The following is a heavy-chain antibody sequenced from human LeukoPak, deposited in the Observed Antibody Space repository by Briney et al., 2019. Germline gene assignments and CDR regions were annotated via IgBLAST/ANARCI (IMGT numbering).Heavy chain of an antibody. CDR3: ARDSRPIFEWQQLGGDY. CDR1: GYTFTGYY. J-gene: IGHJ4*02. V-gene: IGHV1-2*02. Sequence: ASVKVSCKASGYTFTGYYMHWVRQAPGQGLEWMGWINPNSGGTNYAQKFQGRVTMTRDTSISTAHMELSRLRSDDTAVYYCARDSRPIFEWQQLGGDYWGQGTLVAVSS. D-gene: IGHD6-13*01. CDR2: INPNSGGT.